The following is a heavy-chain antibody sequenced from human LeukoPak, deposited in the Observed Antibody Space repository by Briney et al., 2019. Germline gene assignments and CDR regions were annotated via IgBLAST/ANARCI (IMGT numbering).Heavy chain of an antibody. CDR3: TRVPIGDDY. CDR2: IRSKAYGGTT. CDR1: GFTFGDYA. J-gene: IGHJ4*02. V-gene: IGHV3-49*04. Sequence: GRSLRLSCTASGFTFGDYAMSWVRQAPGKGLEWVGFIRSKAYGGTTEYAASVKGRFTISRDDSKSIAYLQMNSLKTEDTAVYYCTRVPIGDDYWGQGTLVTVSS. D-gene: IGHD3-22*01.